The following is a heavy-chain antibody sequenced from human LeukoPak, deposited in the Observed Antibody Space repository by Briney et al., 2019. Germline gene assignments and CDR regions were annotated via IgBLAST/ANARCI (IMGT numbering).Heavy chain of an antibody. V-gene: IGHV3-30*04. J-gene: IGHJ4*02. Sequence: GRSPRLSCAASGFTFSSYVMHWVRKAPGKGLEWVAVISKDGSNKYYADSVKGRFIISRDNSKNTLYLQMTSLRAEDTAVYYCARDAPGIAVAGHFDCWGQGTLVTVSS. CDR2: ISKDGSNK. CDR3: ARDAPGIAVAGHFDC. CDR1: GFTFSSYV. D-gene: IGHD6-19*01.